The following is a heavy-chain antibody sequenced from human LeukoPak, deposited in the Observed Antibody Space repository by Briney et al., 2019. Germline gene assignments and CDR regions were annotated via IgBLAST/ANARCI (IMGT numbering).Heavy chain of an antibody. CDR2: ISSSGSTI. D-gene: IGHD1-1*01. CDR3: AISVVQDAFDI. V-gene: IGHV3-11*04. Sequence: KPGGSLRLSCAASGFTFSDYYMSWIRQAPGKGLEWVSYISSSGSTIYYADSVKGRFTVSRGNAKNSLYLQMNSLRAEDTAVYYCAISVVQDAFDIWGQGTMVTVSS. J-gene: IGHJ3*02. CDR1: GFTFSDYY.